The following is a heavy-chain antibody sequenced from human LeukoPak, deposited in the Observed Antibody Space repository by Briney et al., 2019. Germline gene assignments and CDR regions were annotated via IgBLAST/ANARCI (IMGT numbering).Heavy chain of an antibody. CDR3: ARASYFMGGVFDY. Sequence: PGGSLRLSCAASGFTFSSYEMNWVRQAPGKGLEWVSYISSSGSTIYYADSVKGRFTISRDNAKNSLYLQMNSLRAEDTAVYYCARASYFMGGVFDYWGQGTLVTVSS. D-gene: IGHD3-16*01. CDR2: ISSSGSTI. CDR1: GFTFSSYE. J-gene: IGHJ4*02. V-gene: IGHV3-48*03.